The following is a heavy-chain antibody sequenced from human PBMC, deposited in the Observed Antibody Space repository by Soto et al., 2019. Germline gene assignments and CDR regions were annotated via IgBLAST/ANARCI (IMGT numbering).Heavy chain of an antibody. Sequence: LSLTCAVSGGSFSDYYWSWIRQPPGEGLEWIGDINHSGRTNYNPSLKSRVTISVDTSQNQFSLKPSSVTAADTAVYYCARPGGKSCCYSWEIWGQGTQVTVSS. J-gene: IGHJ4*02. V-gene: IGHV4-34*01. CDR3: ARPGGKSCCYSWEI. CDR2: INHSGRT. CDR1: GGSFSDYY. D-gene: IGHD2-21*01.